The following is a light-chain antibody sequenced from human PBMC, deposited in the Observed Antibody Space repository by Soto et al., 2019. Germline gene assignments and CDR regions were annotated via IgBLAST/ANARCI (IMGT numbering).Light chain of an antibody. CDR3: HQYNNWPPYT. CDR2: GAS. Sequence: IVLTQSPGTLSLSPGERATLSCRASQTVSSNFLAWYQEKPGQGPRLLIYGASTRATGIPDRFSGSGSGTDFSLTISRLDPEDFAVYYCHQYNNWPPYTFGQGTKVDIK. J-gene: IGKJ2*01. CDR1: QTVSSNF. V-gene: IGKV3-20*01.